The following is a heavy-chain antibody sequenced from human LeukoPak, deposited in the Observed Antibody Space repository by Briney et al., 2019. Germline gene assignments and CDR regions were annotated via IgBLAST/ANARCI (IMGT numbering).Heavy chain of an antibody. CDR1: GFTFSSYG. CDR2: IRYDGSNK. CDR3: ANMNRYSSGGNWFDP. D-gene: IGHD2-15*01. Sequence: SGGSLRLSCAASGFTFSSYGMHWVRQATGKGLEWVAFIRYDGSNKYYADSVKGRFTISRDNSKNTLYLQMNSLRAEDTAVYYCANMNRYSSGGNWFDPWGQGTLVTVSS. V-gene: IGHV3-30*02. J-gene: IGHJ5*02.